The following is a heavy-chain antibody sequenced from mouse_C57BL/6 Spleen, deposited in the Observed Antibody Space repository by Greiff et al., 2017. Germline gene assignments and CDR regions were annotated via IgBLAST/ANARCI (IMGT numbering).Heavy chain of an antibody. V-gene: IGHV1-26*01. CDR2: INPNNGGT. CDR3: ARDGSSRYYFDY. D-gene: IGHD1-1*01. J-gene: IGHJ2*01. Sequence: EVPLQQSGPELVKPGASVKISCKASGYTFTDYYMNWVKQSHGKSLEWIGDINPNNGGTSYNQKFKGKATLTVDKSSSTAYMELRSLTSEDSAVYYCARDGSSRYYFDYWGQGTTLTVSS. CDR1: GYTFTDYY.